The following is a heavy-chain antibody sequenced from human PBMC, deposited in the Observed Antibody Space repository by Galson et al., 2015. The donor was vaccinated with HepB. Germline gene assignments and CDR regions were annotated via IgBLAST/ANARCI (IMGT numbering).Heavy chain of an antibody. Sequence: SLRLSCAASGFTFSSYAMHWVRQAPGKGLEWVAVISYDGSNKYYTDSVKGRFTISRDNSKNTLYLQMNSLRAEDTAVYYCARDVQGYSSSWPDYWGQGTLVTVSS. CDR3: ARDVQGYSSSWPDY. J-gene: IGHJ4*02. D-gene: IGHD6-13*01. V-gene: IGHV3-30*04. CDR2: ISYDGSNK. CDR1: GFTFSSYA.